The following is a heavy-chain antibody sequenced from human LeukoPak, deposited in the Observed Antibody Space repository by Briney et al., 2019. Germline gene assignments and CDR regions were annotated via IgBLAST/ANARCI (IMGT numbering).Heavy chain of an antibody. Sequence: GGSLRLSCAASGFTFSSYAMSWVRQAPGKGLEWVSVIYSGGSAYYADSVKGRFTISRDNSKNTLYLQTNSLRAEDTAVYYCARELGATDYWGQGTLVTVSS. V-gene: IGHV3-53*01. CDR2: IYSGGSA. D-gene: IGHD1-26*01. CDR1: GFTFSSYA. CDR3: ARELGATDY. J-gene: IGHJ4*02.